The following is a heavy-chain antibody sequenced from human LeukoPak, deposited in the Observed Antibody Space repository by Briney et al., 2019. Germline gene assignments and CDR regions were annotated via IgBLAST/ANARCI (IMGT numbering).Heavy chain of an antibody. V-gene: IGHV3-30*02. CDR3: VKESLEGDT. CDR2: VRYDGDLQ. Sequence: GGSLRLSCAASGFTFNTYDMHWVRQAPGKGLDWVAFVRYDGDLQFYADSVQGRFTISRDNSKNTVDLQMNRLRIEDTAVYYCVKESLEGDTWGQGTLVTVSS. D-gene: IGHD1-1*01. CDR1: GFTFNTYD. J-gene: IGHJ5*02.